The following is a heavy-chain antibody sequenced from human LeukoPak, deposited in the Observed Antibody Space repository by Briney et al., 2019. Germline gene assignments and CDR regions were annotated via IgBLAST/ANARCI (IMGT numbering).Heavy chain of an antibody. Sequence: ASVKVSCKASGYTFTGYYMHWVRQAPGQGLEWMGWINPNSGGTDYAQKFQGGVTMTRDTSISTAYMELSRLRSDDTAVYYCARDPPRGPKGRQSSGCPDFDYWGQGTLVTVSS. CDR3: ARDPPRGPKGRQSSGCPDFDY. V-gene: IGHV1-2*02. D-gene: IGHD6-19*01. CDR2: INPNSGGT. CDR1: GYTFTGYY. J-gene: IGHJ4*02.